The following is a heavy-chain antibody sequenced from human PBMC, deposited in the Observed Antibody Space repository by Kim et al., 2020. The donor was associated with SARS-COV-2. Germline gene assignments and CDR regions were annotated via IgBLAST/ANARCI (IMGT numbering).Heavy chain of an antibody. J-gene: IGHJ6*02. V-gene: IGHV3-30*18. CDR2: ISYDGSNK. Sequence: GGSLRLSCAASGFTFSSYGMHWVRQAPGKGLEWVAVISYDGSNKYYADSVKGRFTISRDNSKNTLYLQMNSLRAEDTAVYYCAKEGVYGYSYGYPDYYYYYGMDVWGQGTTVTVSS. CDR1: GFTFSSYG. CDR3: AKEGVYGYSYGYPDYYYYYGMDV. D-gene: IGHD5-18*01.